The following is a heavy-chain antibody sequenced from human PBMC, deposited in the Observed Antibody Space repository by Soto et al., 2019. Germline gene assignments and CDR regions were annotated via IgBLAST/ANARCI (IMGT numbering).Heavy chain of an antibody. Sequence: SETLSLTCTISGGFISSSSYFWAWIRQSPVKGLEWIGSIDYTGTTYNNPSLKSRVTMSVDTSKNHFSLKVDSVTAADTALYYCCRRAPEGFDPWGQGTLVNVSS. CDR3: CRRAPEGFDP. J-gene: IGHJ5*02. V-gene: IGHV4-39*02. CDR2: IDYTGTT. CDR1: GGFISSSSYF.